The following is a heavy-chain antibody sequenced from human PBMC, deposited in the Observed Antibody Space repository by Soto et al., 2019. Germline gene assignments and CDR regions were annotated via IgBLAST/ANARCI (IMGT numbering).Heavy chain of an antibody. Sequence: PSETLSLTCTVSGSSISSSNYHWGWIRQPPGKGLEWIGSMYYSGSAYYNPSLKSRVTISVDTSKNQFSLKLSSVTAADTAVYYCARDRSDGYYYDSSGRAFDIWGQGTMVTVSS. J-gene: IGHJ3*02. CDR1: GSSISSSNYH. CDR3: ARDRSDGYYYDSSGRAFDI. V-gene: IGHV4-39*07. D-gene: IGHD3-22*01. CDR2: MYYSGSA.